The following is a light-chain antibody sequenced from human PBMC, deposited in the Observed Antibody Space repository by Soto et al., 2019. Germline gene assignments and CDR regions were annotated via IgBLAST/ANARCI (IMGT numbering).Light chain of an antibody. Sequence: EIVLTQSPGTLSLSPGERATLSCRASQSVSSSYLAWYQQKPGQAPRLLIYGASSRATGIPDRFSGSGSGTDSTLTTSRLEPADFAVYYCQQYGSSPTYTFGQGTTLEIK. V-gene: IGKV3-20*01. CDR1: QSVSSSY. J-gene: IGKJ2*01. CDR2: GAS. CDR3: QQYGSSPTYT.